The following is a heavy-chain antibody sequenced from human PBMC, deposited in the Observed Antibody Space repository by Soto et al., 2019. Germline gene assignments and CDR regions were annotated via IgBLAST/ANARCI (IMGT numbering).Heavy chain of an antibody. Sequence: ASVKVSCKASGYTFTSYDINWVRQATGQGLEWMGWMNPNSGNTGYAQKFQGRVTMTRNTSISTAYMELSSLRSEDTAVYFCARIGGIALAGYYYYDDMDVWGQGTTVTVSS. CDR3: ARIGGIALAGYYYYDDMDV. CDR2: MNPNSGNT. D-gene: IGHD6-19*01. V-gene: IGHV1-8*01. J-gene: IGHJ6*02. CDR1: GYTFTSYD.